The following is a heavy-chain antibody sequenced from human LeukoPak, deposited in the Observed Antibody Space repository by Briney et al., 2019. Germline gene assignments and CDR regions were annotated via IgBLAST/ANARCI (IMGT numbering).Heavy chain of an antibody. CDR3: AKEHIVVVPAAIPHFDY. V-gene: IGHV3-23*01. Sequence: GGSLRLSCAASGFTFSSYAMSWVRQAPGKGLEWVSAISGSGGATYYADSVKGRFTISRDNSKNTLYLQMNSLRAEDTAVYYCAKEHIVVVPAAIPHFDYWGQGTLVTVSS. J-gene: IGHJ4*02. CDR1: GFTFSSYA. CDR2: ISGSGGAT. D-gene: IGHD2-2*01.